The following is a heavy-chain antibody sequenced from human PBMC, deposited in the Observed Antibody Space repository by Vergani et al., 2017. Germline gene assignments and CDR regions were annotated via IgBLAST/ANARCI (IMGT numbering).Heavy chain of an antibody. J-gene: IGHJ6*02. D-gene: IGHD2-15*01. CDR3: KRLARIRYCSGDSCYYYYGMDV. CDR2: SNHSVST. Sequence: QVQLQQWGAGLLKPSETLSFTCAVYGGSSSGYYWSWIRQPPGKGLEWIGESNHSVSTNYNPTLKSRVTISVDTYKNQFSLKLSSVTAADTAVYYCKRLARIRYCSGDSCYYYYGMDVWGQGTTVTVSS. V-gene: IGHV4-34*01. CDR1: GGSSSGYY.